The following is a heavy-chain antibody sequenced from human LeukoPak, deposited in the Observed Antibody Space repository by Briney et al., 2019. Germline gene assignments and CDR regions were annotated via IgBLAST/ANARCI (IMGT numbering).Heavy chain of an antibody. J-gene: IGHJ4*02. D-gene: IGHD6-13*01. Sequence: GGSLRLSCAASGFTFSNYAMTWVRQAPGKGLEWVSSISGSGGSTFYADSVKGRFTFSGDNSKSTLYLQMNSLRAEDTAVYYCAKDPLAAAGYYFDSWGQGTLVTVSS. CDR3: AKDPLAAAGYYFDS. CDR2: ISGSGGST. V-gene: IGHV3-23*01. CDR1: GFTFSNYA.